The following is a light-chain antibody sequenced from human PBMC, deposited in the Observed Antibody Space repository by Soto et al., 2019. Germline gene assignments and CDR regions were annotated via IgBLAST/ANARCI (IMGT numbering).Light chain of an antibody. V-gene: IGKV3-11*01. CDR1: QSVSSY. CDR3: QQRSNWPLT. Sequence: EIVLTQSPATLSLSPGERATLSCRASQSVSSYLAWYQQKPGQAPRLLIYDASIRATGITARFSGSASGTDFTLTISSLEPEDFAVYYCQQRSNWPLTFGGGTKVEIK. J-gene: IGKJ4*01. CDR2: DAS.